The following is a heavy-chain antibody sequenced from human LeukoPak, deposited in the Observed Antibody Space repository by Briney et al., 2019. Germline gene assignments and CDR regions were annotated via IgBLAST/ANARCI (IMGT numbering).Heavy chain of an antibody. CDR1: GYTFTDYY. D-gene: IGHD5-18*01. CDR2: INPDGGGA. CDR3: ARDSRARGYSYGWGFDY. J-gene: IGHJ4*02. V-gene: IGHV1-2*02. Sequence: ASVKASCKASGYTFTDYYMHWVRQAPGQGLEWMGWINPDGGGANIAQEFQGRITMTRDTSVSTAYMELSRLRSDDTAVYYCARDSRARGYSYGWGFDYWGQGTLVTVSS.